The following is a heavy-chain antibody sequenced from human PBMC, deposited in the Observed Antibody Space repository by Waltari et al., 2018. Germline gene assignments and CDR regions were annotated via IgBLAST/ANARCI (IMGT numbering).Heavy chain of an antibody. J-gene: IGHJ5*02. CDR3: ATHASTWYDGDNWFDP. V-gene: IGHV4-39*01. CDR2: VYYTGST. D-gene: IGHD1-1*01. CDR1: GDSISSTTYY. Sequence: QLQLQESGPGLVKSSGTLSLTCTFSGDSISSTTYYWGWIPQPPGKGLEWIGNVYYTGSTFYNPSLKSRVTISVDTPNNQFSLELRSVTAADTAVYYCATHASTWYDGDNWFDPWGQGTLVTVSS.